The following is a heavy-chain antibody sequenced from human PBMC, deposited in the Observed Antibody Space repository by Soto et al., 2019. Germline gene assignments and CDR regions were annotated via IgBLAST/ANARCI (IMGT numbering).Heavy chain of an antibody. D-gene: IGHD6-19*01. V-gene: IGHV4-59*01. CDR1: GGSISSYY. J-gene: IGHJ6*02. CDR2: IYYSGST. Sequence: TLSLTCTFSGGSISSYYWSWIRQPPGKGLEWIGYIYYSGSTNYNPSLKSRVTISVDTSKNQFSLKLSSVTAADTAVYYCARAVAGPFYYYYYGMDVWGQGTTVTVSS. CDR3: ARAVAGPFYYYYYGMDV.